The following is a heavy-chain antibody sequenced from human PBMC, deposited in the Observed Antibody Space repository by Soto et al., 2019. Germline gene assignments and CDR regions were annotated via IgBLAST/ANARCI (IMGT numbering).Heavy chain of an antibody. J-gene: IGHJ4*02. CDR3: AREKTTEFDY. V-gene: IGHV1-69*08. D-gene: IGHD4-17*01. CDR2: IIPILGIA. Sequence: QVQLVQSGAEVKKPGSSVKVSCKASGGTFSSYTISWVRQAPGQGLEWMGRIIPILGIANYAQKFQGRVTITADKDNSTAYMELSSLRSEDTAVYYCAREKTTEFDYWGQGTLVTVSS. CDR1: GGTFSSYT.